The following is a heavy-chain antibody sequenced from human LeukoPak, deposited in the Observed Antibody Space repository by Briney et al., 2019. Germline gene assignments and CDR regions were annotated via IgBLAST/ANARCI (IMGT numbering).Heavy chain of an antibody. CDR2: ISGSGGST. CDR1: GFTFSSYA. CDR3: AKDLSGRFWSGYYFDY. D-gene: IGHD3-3*01. J-gene: IGHJ4*02. Sequence: GGSLRLSCAASGFTFSSYAMSWVRQAPGKGLEWVSAISGSGGSTYYADSVKGRFTISRDNSKNTLYLQMNSLRAEDTAVYYCAKDLSGRFWSGYYFDYWGQGTLVTVSS. V-gene: IGHV3-23*01.